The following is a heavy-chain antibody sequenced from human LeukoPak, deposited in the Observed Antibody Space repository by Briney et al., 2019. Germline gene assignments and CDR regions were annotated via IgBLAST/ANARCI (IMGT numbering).Heavy chain of an antibody. CDR1: GGTFSSYA. CDR3: ARELTSSGWPDP. Sequence: SVKVSCKASGGTFSSYAISWVRQAPGQGLEWMGGIIPIFGTANYAQKFQGRVTITADKSTSTAYMELRSLRSDDTAVYYCARELTSSGWPDPWGQGTLVTVSS. CDR2: IIPIFGTA. D-gene: IGHD6-19*01. J-gene: IGHJ5*02. V-gene: IGHV1-69*06.